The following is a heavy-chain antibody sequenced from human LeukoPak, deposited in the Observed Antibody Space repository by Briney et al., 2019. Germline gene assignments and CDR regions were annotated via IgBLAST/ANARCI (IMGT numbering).Heavy chain of an antibody. CDR2: ISTSSSSSSYI. J-gene: IGHJ4*02. V-gene: IGHV3-21*01. D-gene: IGHD5-18*01. CDR3: ARRATTERGHSYGLDY. Sequence: GGSLRLSCAASGFTFSSYHMNWVRQAPGKGLEWVSSISTSSSSSSYIYYADPVTGRFTISRDNAKNSLYLQMNSLRAEDTAVYYCARRATTERGHSYGLDYWGQGTLVTVSS. CDR1: GFTFSSYH.